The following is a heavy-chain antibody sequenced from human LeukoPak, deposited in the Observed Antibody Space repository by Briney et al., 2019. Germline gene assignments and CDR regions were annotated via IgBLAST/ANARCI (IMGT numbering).Heavy chain of an antibody. CDR3: ARDVGARLPGY. D-gene: IGHD6-6*01. J-gene: IGHJ4*02. CDR2: INPNSGGT. Sequence: ASVKVSCKASGYTFTGYYMHWVRQAPGQGLEWMGWINPNSGGTNYAQKFQGRVTMTRDTSTSTVYMELSSLRSEDTAVYYCARDVGARLPGYWGQGTLVTVSS. CDR1: GYTFTGYY. V-gene: IGHV1-2*02.